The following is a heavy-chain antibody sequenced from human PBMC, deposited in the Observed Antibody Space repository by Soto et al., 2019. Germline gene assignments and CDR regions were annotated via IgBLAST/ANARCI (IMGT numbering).Heavy chain of an antibody. Sequence: QVQLVQSGAEVKKPGASVKVSCKASGYTFTGYYMHWVRQAPGQGLEWMGWINPNSGGTNYAQKFQGRVTMTMDTSISTAYMELSRLRSDDTAVYYCARAITMIVVVITARTYYFDYWGQGTLVTVSS. D-gene: IGHD3-22*01. CDR3: ARAITMIVVVITARTYYFDY. CDR2: INPNSGGT. CDR1: GYTFTGYY. J-gene: IGHJ4*02. V-gene: IGHV1-2*02.